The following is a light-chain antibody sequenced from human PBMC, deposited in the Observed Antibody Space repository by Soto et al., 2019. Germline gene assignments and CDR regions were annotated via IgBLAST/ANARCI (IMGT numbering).Light chain of an antibody. CDR2: GAS. CDR3: QQYDNLPQT. V-gene: IGKV3-15*01. J-gene: IGKJ1*01. CDR1: QSISSD. Sequence: EIVLTQSPATLSVSPGDRATISCRASQSISSDLAWYQQKPGQAPRLLIYGASTMASGIPSRFSGSGSGTEFTLTISSLQSEDFAVYYCQQYDNLPQTFGQGTKVDI.